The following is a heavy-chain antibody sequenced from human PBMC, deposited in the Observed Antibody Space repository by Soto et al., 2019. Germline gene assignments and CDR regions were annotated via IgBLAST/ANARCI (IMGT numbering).Heavy chain of an antibody. V-gene: IGHV3-21*01. CDR3: AREVDFWSGYYFDY. CDR2: ISSGSTYI. D-gene: IGHD3-3*01. CDR1: RFTFSNYN. Sequence: GGFLRLSCAASRFTFSNYNMNWVRQAPGKGLEWVSSISSGSTYIYYADSVKGRFTISRDNAKNSLYLQMNSLRAEDTAVYYCAREVDFWSGYYFDYWGQGTLVTVSS. J-gene: IGHJ4*02.